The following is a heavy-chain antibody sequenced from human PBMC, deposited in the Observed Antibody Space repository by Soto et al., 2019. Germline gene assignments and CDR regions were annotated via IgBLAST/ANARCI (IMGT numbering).Heavy chain of an antibody. CDR2: ISAYNGNT. V-gene: IGHV1-18*01. J-gene: IGHJ6*02. CDR3: ARAGLWFGELSYYYYGMDV. CDR1: GYTFTSYG. D-gene: IGHD3-10*01. Sequence: QVQLVQSGAEVKKPGASVKVSCKASGYTFTSYGSSWVRQAPGQGLEWMGWISAYNGNTNYAQKLQGRVTMTTDTSTSTAYMELRSLRSDDTAVYYCARAGLWFGELSYYYYGMDVWGQGTTVTVSS.